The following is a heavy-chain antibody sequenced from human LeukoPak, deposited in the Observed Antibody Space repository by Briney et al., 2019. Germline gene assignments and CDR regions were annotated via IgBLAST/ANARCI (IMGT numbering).Heavy chain of an antibody. J-gene: IGHJ4*02. CDR1: GFNFRSYT. V-gene: IGHV3-21*01. Sequence: PGGSLRLSCAASGFNFRSYTMNWFRQAPGKGLEWVSSISSGSSHIYYADSVKGRFAISRDNAKNSLFLQMNSLRAEDTAVYYCARDSNYDFLSGYYNYFQYWGQGILVTVSP. CDR3: ARDSNYDFLSGYYNYFQY. D-gene: IGHD3-3*01. CDR2: ISSGSSHI.